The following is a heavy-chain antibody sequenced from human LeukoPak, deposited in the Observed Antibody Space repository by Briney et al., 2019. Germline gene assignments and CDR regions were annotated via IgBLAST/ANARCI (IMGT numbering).Heavy chain of an antibody. V-gene: IGHV4-39*01. J-gene: IGHJ4*02. Sequence: PSETLSLTCTVSGGSISSSSYYWGWIRQPPGKGLEWIGSIYYSGSTYYNPSLKSRVTISVDTSKNQFSLKLSSVTAADTSVYHCATLDVDFDYWGQGTLVTVSS. CDR3: ATLDVDFDY. CDR2: IYYSGST. D-gene: IGHD2-2*03. CDR1: GGSISSSSYY.